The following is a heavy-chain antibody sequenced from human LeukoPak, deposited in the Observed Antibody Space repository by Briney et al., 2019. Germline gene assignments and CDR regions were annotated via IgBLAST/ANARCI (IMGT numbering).Heavy chain of an antibody. V-gene: IGHV1-18*01. CDR2: ISAYNGNT. CDR3: ARDHFYCSSTTCYGETIGY. CDR1: GYTFTNYG. Sequence: ASVKVSCKASGYTFTNYGITWVRQAPGQGLEWMGWISAYNGNTNYAQKLQGRVTMTTDTSTSTAYMELRSLRSDDTAVFYCARDHFYCSSTTCYGETIGYWGQGTLVTVSS. J-gene: IGHJ4*02. D-gene: IGHD2-2*01.